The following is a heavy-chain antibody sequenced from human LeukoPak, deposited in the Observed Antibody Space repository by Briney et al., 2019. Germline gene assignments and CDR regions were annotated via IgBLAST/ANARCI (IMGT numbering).Heavy chain of an antibody. CDR2: IYPGDSDT. CDR1: GYSFTSHW. D-gene: IGHD1-26*01. CDR3: ARHLGMVGATRDAFDI. J-gene: IGHJ3*02. V-gene: IGHV5-51*01. Sequence: GESLKISCQGSGYSFTSHWIGWVRQMPGEGLEWMGIIYPGDSDTRYSPSFQGQVTISADKSITTAYLQWSSLKASDTAMYYCARHLGMVGATRDAFDIWGQGTMVTVSS.